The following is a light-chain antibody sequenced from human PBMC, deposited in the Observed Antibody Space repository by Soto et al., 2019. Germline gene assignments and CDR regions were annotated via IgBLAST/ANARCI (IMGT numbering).Light chain of an antibody. J-gene: IGLJ1*01. CDR2: EVS. CDR3: SSYTSSSTLV. V-gene: IGLV2-14*01. CDR1: SSDVGAYDY. Sequence: QSVLTQPASVSGSPGQSITISCTGTSSDVGAYDYVSWYQQHPDKAPKLMIFEVSDRPSGVSNRFSGSNSGNTASLTISGLQAEDEADYYCSSYTSSSTLVFGSGTKLTVL.